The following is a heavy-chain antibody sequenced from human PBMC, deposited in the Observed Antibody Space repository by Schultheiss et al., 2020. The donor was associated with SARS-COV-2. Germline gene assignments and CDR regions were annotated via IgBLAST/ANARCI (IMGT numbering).Heavy chain of an antibody. CDR2: IYYSGST. J-gene: IGHJ4*02. CDR1: GGSISSYY. Sequence: SQTLSLTCPVSGGSISSYYWSWIRQPPGKGLEWIGFIYYSGSTYYNPSLKSRVTISVDTSKNQFSLKLSSVTAADTAVYYCARVGGATRYFDYWGQGTLVTVSS. D-gene: IGHD1-26*01. V-gene: IGHV4-59*04. CDR3: ARVGGATRYFDY.